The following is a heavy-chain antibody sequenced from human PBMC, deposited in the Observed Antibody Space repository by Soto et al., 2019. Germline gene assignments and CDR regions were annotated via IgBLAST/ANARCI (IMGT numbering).Heavy chain of an antibody. CDR3: ANSHSAAAGPGY. V-gene: IGHV2-5*02. CDR1: GFSLSTSGVG. Sequence: QITLKESGPTLVKPTQTLTLTCTFSGFSLSTSGVGVGWIRQPPGKALEWLALIYWDDDKRYRPSLKSRLTITKDTSKNQVVLKMTNMDPVDTATYYCANSHSAAAGPGYWGQGTLVTVSS. J-gene: IGHJ4*02. D-gene: IGHD6-13*01. CDR2: IYWDDDK.